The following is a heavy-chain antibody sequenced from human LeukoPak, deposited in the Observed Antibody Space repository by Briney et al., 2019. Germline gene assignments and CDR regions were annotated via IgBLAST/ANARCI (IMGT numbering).Heavy chain of an antibody. Sequence: SETLSLTCTVSGGSINSDYWSWMRQPPGKGLEWIGYIHYSGSTYYNPSLKSRVTISLDTSKKQFSLKLSSVAAADTAVYYCARHVITISLYYFDYWGQGTLVTVSS. CDR1: GGSINSDY. CDR3: ARHVITISLYYFDY. CDR2: IHYSGST. V-gene: IGHV4-59*08. D-gene: IGHD3-3*01. J-gene: IGHJ4*02.